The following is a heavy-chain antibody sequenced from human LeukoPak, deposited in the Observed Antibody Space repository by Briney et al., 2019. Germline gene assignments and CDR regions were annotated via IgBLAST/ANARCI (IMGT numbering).Heavy chain of an antibody. CDR1: GYSFTDYW. CDR2: IYPGDSDT. Sequence: GESLKISCKGSGYSFTDYWIGWVRQMPGKGLEWMGIIYPGDSDTRYSPSFQGQVTMSTDKSISTAYLQWSSLKASDSAMYYCARPRGSRTMGAFDIWGQGTIVTVSS. D-gene: IGHD4/OR15-4a*01. V-gene: IGHV5-51*01. CDR3: ARPRGSRTMGAFDI. J-gene: IGHJ3*02.